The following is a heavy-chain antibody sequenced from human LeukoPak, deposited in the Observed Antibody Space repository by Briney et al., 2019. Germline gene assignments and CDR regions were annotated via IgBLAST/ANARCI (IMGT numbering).Heavy chain of an antibody. CDR2: INHSGST. CDR1: GGSFSGYY. Sequence: PSETLSLTCAVYGGSFSGYYWSWIRQPPGKGLEWIGEINHSGSTNHNPSLKSRVTISVDTSKNQFSLKLSSVTAADTAVYYCHGYCSSTSCSASWGQGTLVTVSS. CDR3: HGYCSSTSCSAS. J-gene: IGHJ4*02. D-gene: IGHD2-2*03. V-gene: IGHV4-34*01.